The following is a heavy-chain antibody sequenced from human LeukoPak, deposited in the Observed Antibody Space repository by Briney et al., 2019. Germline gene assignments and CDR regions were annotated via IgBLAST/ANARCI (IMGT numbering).Heavy chain of an antibody. Sequence: KPSETLSLTCTVSGGSISSYYWSWIRQPPGKGLEWIGYIYYSGSTNYNPSLKSRVTISVDTSKNQFSLKLSSVTAADTAVYYYARAIPLHYYGSGSYNWFDPWGQGTLVTVSS. CDR1: GGSISSYY. J-gene: IGHJ5*02. CDR3: ARAIPLHYYGSGSYNWFDP. D-gene: IGHD3-10*01. CDR2: IYYSGST. V-gene: IGHV4-59*08.